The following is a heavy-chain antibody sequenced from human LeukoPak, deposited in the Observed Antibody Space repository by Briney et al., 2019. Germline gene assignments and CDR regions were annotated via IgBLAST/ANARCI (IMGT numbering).Heavy chain of an antibody. CDR2: LWYDGTNE. D-gene: IGHD3-16*01. J-gene: IGHJ4*02. V-gene: IGHV3-33*01. CDR3: ARASGGSRHFFDY. Sequence: QPGRSLRLSCAASGFTFNNYGMHWVRQAPGRGLEWVALLWYDGTNENYADSVKGRFTISRDNSKNTMYLQMNNLRAEDTAVYYCARASGGSRHFFDYWGQGTLVTVSS. CDR1: GFTFNNYG.